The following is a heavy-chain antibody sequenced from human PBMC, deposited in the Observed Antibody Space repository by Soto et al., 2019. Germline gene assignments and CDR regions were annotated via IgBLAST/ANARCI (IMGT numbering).Heavy chain of an antibody. Sequence: QITLKESGPPLVKPTQTLTLTCTFSEFSLTTRGVGVGWIRQPPGKALECLALIYWDDDKRYSPSLQSRLSITKDTSKNQVVLTMTNVDPVDTATYYCAHIPNYYQYDWFDPWGQGTLVSVSS. CDR3: AHIPNYYQYDWFDP. CDR1: EFSLTTRGVG. D-gene: IGHD3-16*01. CDR2: IYWDDDK. V-gene: IGHV2-5*02. J-gene: IGHJ5*02.